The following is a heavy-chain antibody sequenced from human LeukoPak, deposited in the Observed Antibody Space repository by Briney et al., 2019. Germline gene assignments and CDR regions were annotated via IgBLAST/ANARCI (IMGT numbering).Heavy chain of an antibody. Sequence: SETLSLTCAVSGYSISSGYYWGWIRPPPGKGLEWIGSIYHSGSTYYNPSLKSRVTISVDTSKNQFSLKLSSVTAADTAVYYCARTEDFWSGYYAWYFDLWGRGTLVTVSS. CDR2: IYHSGST. D-gene: IGHD3-3*01. V-gene: IGHV4-38-2*01. J-gene: IGHJ2*01. CDR1: GYSISSGYY. CDR3: ARTEDFWSGYYAWYFDL.